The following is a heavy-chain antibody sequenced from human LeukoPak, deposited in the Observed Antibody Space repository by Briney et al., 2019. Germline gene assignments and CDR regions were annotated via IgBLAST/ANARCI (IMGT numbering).Heavy chain of an antibody. CDR3: ARAPLYHYDSNGYLFDY. CDR1: GYSINRGYY. V-gene: IGHV4-38-2*02. D-gene: IGHD3-22*01. CDR2: IFHSGST. J-gene: IGHJ4*02. Sequence: PSETLSLTCTVSGYSINRGYYWGWIRQPPGKGLEWIANIFHSGSTYYNPSLKSRVTISIDTSKNQFSLKLSSVTAADTAVYYCARAPLYHYDSNGYLFDYWGQGTLVTVSS.